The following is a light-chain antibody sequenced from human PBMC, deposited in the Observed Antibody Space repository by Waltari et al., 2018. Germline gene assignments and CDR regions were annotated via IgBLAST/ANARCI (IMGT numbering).Light chain of an antibody. Sequence: QSALTQPASLPGSPAHAINIPCTGTSNDIGSSNFVSWYQHPPVKAPKAIIYEGTMRPSGVSNRFSGSKSVTTASLTISGLQPEDEADYYCCSYGGRTNLIFGGGTKLTVL. CDR2: EGT. V-gene: IGLV2-23*01. J-gene: IGLJ2*01. CDR1: SNDIGSSNF. CDR3: CSYGGRTNLI.